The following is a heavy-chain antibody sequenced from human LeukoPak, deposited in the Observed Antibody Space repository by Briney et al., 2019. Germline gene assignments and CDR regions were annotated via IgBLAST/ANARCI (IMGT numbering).Heavy chain of an antibody. CDR3: AIGHYFDY. V-gene: IGHV4-30-4*01. CDR1: GGSISSGDYY. J-gene: IGHJ4*02. Sequence: SETLSLTCTVSGGSISSGDYYWSWIRQPPGKGLEWIAYMYYSGSTYYNPSLKSRVTMSADTSKNQLSLKLSSVTAADTAVYYCAIGHYFDYWGQGTLVTVSS. CDR2: MYYSGST.